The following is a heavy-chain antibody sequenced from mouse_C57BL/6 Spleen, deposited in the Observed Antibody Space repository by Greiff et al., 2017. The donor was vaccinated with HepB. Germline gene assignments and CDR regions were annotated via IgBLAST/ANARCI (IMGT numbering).Heavy chain of an antibody. CDR2: ISSGSSNI. D-gene: IGHD4-1*01. V-gene: IGHV5-17*01. CDR3: ARLGFDY. Sequence: EVHLVESGGGLVKPGGSLKLFCAASGFTFSDYGMHWVRQAPEKGLEWVAYISSGSSNIYHADTVKGRFTISRDHAKNTLFLQMTSLRSEDTAMYYCARLGFDYWGQGTTLTVSS. J-gene: IGHJ2*01. CDR1: GFTFSDYG.